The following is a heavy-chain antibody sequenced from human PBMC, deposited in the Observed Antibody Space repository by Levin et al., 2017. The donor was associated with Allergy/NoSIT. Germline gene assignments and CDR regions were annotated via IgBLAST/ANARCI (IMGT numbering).Heavy chain of an antibody. J-gene: IGHJ2*01. CDR1: GASITNDY. V-gene: IGHV4-59*01. D-gene: IGHD2-8*01. CDR3: AILPYWTHWYFDL. Sequence: TSETLSLTCTVSGASITNDYWSWIRQPPGKGLEWIGYIHYSGSTNYNPSLKSRVTISVDTSKNQFSLRLSSVTAAATALFYGAILPYWTHWYFDLWGRGTLVTVSS. CDR2: IHYSGST.